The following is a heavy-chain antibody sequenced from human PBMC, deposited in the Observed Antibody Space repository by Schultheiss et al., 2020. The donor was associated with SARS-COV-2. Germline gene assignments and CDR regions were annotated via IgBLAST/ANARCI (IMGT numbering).Heavy chain of an antibody. Sequence: GGSLRLSCAASGFTFSIYAMTWVRQAPGKGLEWVSSISSSSSYIYYADSVKGRFTISRDNGKNSLFLQMNSLRAEDTAVYYCAKALKTVTLPYGMDVWGQGTTVTVSS. V-gene: IGHV3-21*04. D-gene: IGHD4-17*01. CDR2: ISSSSSYI. CDR3: AKALKTVTLPYGMDV. J-gene: IGHJ6*02. CDR1: GFTFSIYA.